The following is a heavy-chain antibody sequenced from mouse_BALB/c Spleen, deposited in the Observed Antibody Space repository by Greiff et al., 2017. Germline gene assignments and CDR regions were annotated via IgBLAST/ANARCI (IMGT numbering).Heavy chain of an antibody. CDR2: ISSGSSTI. J-gene: IGHJ4*01. D-gene: IGHD3-1*01. Sequence: EVQGVESGGGLVQPGGSRKLSCAASGFTFSSFGMHWVRQAPEKGLEWVAYISSGSSTIYYADTVKGRFTISRDNPKNTLFLQMTSLRSEDTAMYYCARAARAHGGAMDDWGQGTSVTVSS. CDR1: GFTFSSFG. CDR3: ARAARAHGGAMDD. V-gene: IGHV5-17*02.